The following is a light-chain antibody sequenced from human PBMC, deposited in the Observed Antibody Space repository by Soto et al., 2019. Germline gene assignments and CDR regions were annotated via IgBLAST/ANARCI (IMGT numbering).Light chain of an antibody. Sequence: DIQMTQSPSTLSASVGDRVTITCRASQSISSWLAWYQQKPGKAPKLLIYKASSLESGVPSRFSGSESGTEFILTISSLQPDDFATYYCQQYNDYPWTFGQGTKVE. CDR3: QQYNDYPWT. J-gene: IGKJ1*01. CDR2: KAS. V-gene: IGKV1-5*03. CDR1: QSISSW.